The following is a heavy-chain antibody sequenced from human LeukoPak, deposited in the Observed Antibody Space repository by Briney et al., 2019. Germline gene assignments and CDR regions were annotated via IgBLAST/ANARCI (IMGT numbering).Heavy chain of an antibody. Sequence: ASVKVSCKASGGTFSSYAISWVRQAPGQGLEWMGGIIPIFGTANYAQKFQGRVTITADESTSTAYMELSSLRSEDTAVYYCARGVTTGGYYYYMDVWGKGTTVTVSS. CDR3: ARGVTTGGYYYYMDV. D-gene: IGHD3-10*01. V-gene: IGHV1-69*13. J-gene: IGHJ6*03. CDR2: IIPIFGTA. CDR1: GGTFSSYA.